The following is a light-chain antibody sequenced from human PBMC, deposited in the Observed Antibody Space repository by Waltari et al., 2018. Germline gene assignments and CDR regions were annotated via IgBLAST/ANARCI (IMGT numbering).Light chain of an antibody. J-gene: IGKJ1*01. CDR1: QSLVSSDGNTY. CDR3: MQGTHRPWT. CDR2: NVS. V-gene: IGKV2-30*01. Sequence: DVVMTQSPLSLPVSLGQPASIPCRSSQSLVSSDGNTYFNWFQQRPGQSPRRLLYNVSIRDSGGPDRFSGSGSGTEVTLRISRVEAEDVGGYYCMQGTHRPWTFGQGTKVEIK.